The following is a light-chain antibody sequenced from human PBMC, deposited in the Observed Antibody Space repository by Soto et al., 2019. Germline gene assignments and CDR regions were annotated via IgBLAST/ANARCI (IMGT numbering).Light chain of an antibody. CDR1: QSVGNN. CDR3: QQYGDWPLT. CDR2: ATS. V-gene: IGKV3-15*01. J-gene: IGKJ4*02. Sequence: EIVVTQSPATLSVSPGGRATLSCRASQSVGNNFACSQQKPGQAPRLLIFATSTRATGVPARFSGSGSGTEFTLTISSLQSEDFAVYYWQQYGDWPLTFGGGAKVEIE.